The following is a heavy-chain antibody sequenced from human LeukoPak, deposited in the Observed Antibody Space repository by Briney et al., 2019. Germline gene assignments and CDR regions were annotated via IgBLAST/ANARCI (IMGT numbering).Heavy chain of an antibody. Sequence: PGGSLRLSCAASGFTFSSYWMSWVRQAPGKGLEWVANIKQDGSEKYYVDSVKGRFTISRDNAKNTLYLQMNSLRPEDTAVYYCARDGGYFDRLVYYFDSWGQGALVTVAT. V-gene: IGHV3-7*01. J-gene: IGHJ4*02. D-gene: IGHD3-9*01. CDR3: ARDGGYFDRLVYYFDS. CDR2: IKQDGSEK. CDR1: GFTFSSYW.